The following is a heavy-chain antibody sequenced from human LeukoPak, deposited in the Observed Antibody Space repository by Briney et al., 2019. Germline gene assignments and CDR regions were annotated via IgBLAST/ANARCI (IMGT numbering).Heavy chain of an antibody. CDR3: ARAIPGIAAAHAFEI. CDR1: GASINSYY. CDR2: VFYTGST. J-gene: IGHJ3*02. D-gene: IGHD6-13*01. V-gene: IGHV4-59*12. Sequence: ETLSLTCTVSGASINSYYWSWIRQPPGGELEWIGYVFYTGSTNYNSSLKSRVTISIGTSKTQFSLTLSSVTAADTAVYYCARAIPGIAAAHAFEIWGQGTMVTVSS.